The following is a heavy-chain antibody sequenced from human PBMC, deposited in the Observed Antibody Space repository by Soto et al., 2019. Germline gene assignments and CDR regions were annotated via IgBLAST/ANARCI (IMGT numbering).Heavy chain of an antibody. D-gene: IGHD5-12*01. CDR2: IYYSGST. J-gene: IGHJ6*02. Sequence: PSETLSLTCTVSGGSISSGGYYWSWIRQHPGKGLEWIGYIYYSGSTYYNPSLKSRVTISVDTSKNQFSLKLSSVTAADTAVYYCARGGPYFYGMDVWGQGTTVTVSS. V-gene: IGHV4-31*03. CDR3: ARGGPYFYGMDV. CDR1: GGSISSGGYY.